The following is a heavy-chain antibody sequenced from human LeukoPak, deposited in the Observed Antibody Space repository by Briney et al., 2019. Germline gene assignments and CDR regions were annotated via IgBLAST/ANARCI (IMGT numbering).Heavy chain of an antibody. CDR1: GGSISSSSYY. CDR3: ARVRLRLGLPYYFDY. Sequence: PSETLSLTCTVSGGSISSSSYYWGWIRQPPGKGLEWIGSIYYSGSTYYNPSLKSRVTISVDTSKNQFSLKLSSVTAADTAVYYCARVRLRLGLPYYFDYWGQGTLVTVS. D-gene: IGHD3-16*01. CDR2: IYYSGST. J-gene: IGHJ4*02. V-gene: IGHV4-39*01.